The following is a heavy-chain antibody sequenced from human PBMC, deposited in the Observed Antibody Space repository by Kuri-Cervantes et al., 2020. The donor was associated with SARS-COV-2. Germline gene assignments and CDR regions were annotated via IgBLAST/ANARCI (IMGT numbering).Heavy chain of an antibody. CDR2: ISSSSSYT. CDR3: AKDGGGEVWSGYIKDV. J-gene: IGHJ6*01. CDR1: GFTFSDYY. Sequence: GESLKISCAASGFTFSDYYMSWIRQAPGKGLEWVSYISSSSSYTNYADSVKGRFTISRDNAKNSLYLQMNSLRAEDTAVYYCAKDGGGEVWSGYIKDVCGQAITTVSS. V-gene: IGHV3-11*05. D-gene: IGHD3-3*01.